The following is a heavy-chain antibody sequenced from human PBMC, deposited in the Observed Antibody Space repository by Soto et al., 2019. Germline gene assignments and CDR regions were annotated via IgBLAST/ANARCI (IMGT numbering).Heavy chain of an antibody. CDR3: ASEKGWRQSPLDS. Sequence: PAVAPILSGPPSALLFRNAGMSWVGQAPRKGLEWVGRIKSKSSGGTTDYAAPVEGRVTISRDDSKSTLYLQMTSLTIEDTAVYFCASEKGWRQSPLDSWGQGALVTVSS. CDR1: ALLFRNAG. V-gene: IGHV3-15*01. J-gene: IGHJ5*01. D-gene: IGHD4-4*01. CDR2: IKSKSSGGTT.